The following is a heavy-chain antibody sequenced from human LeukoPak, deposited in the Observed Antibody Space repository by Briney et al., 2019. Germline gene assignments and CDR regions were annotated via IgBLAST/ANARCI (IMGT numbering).Heavy chain of an antibody. CDR2: INHSGST. CDR1: GGSFSGYY. CDR3: ARGDWYYDILTGYPDAFDI. J-gene: IGHJ3*02. Sequence: SETLSLTCAVYGGSFSGYYWSWIRQPPGKGLEWIGEINHSGSTNYNPSLKSRVTISVDTSKNQFSLKLSSVTAADTAVYYCARGDWYYDILTGYPDAFDIWGQGTMVTVSS. V-gene: IGHV4-34*01. D-gene: IGHD3-9*01.